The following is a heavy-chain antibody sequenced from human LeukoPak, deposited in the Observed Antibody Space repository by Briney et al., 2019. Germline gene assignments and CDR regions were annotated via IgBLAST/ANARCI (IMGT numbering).Heavy chain of an antibody. Sequence: SETLCLPCTVSGGSISSYYWSWIRQPPGKGLEWIGYIYYSGSTNYNPSLKSRVTISVDTSKNQFSLKLSSVTAADTAVYYCARYDYVWGSYRRTVGQHYAFDIWGRETMVPVSS. V-gene: IGHV4-59*01. J-gene: IGHJ3*02. CDR2: IYYSGST. D-gene: IGHD3-16*01. CDR3: ARYDYVWGSYRRTVGQHYAFDI. CDR1: GGSISSYY.